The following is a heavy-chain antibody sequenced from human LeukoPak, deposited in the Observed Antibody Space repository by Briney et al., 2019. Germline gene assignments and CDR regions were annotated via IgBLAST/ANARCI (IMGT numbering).Heavy chain of an antibody. CDR2: IYYSGST. CDR1: GGSISSGGYY. J-gene: IGHJ4*02. Sequence: SETLSLTCTVSGGSISSGGYYWSWIRQQPGKGLEWIGYIYYSGSTYYNPSLKSRVTISVDTSKNQFSLKLSSVTAADTAVYYCARGVPLRAPPDYWGQGTLVTVSS. D-gene: IGHD5/OR15-5a*01. V-gene: IGHV4-31*03. CDR3: ARGVPLRAPPDY.